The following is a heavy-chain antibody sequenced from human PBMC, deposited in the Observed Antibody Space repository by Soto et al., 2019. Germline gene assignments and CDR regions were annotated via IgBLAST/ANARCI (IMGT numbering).Heavy chain of an antibody. Sequence: PGGSLRVSCAASGFTFSAYEMHWVRQAPGKGLEWVAAISYDGSSKYYADSVKGRFTFSRDNSKNKQSLQMNSLRAEDTAEYYCARVVSGSNIFDIWGQGTIVTVS. CDR3: ARVVSGSNIFDI. CDR2: ISYDGSSK. CDR1: GFTFSAYE. V-gene: IGHV3-30-3*01. D-gene: IGHD1-1*01. J-gene: IGHJ3*02.